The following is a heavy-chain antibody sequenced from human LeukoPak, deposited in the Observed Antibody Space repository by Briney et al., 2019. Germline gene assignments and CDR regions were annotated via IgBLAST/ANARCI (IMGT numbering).Heavy chain of an antibody. V-gene: IGHV1-8*01. CDR2: INPNSGNS. Sequence: ASVKVSCKASGYTFTTHDINWVRQATGQGLEWMGWINPNSGNSGSAQKFQGRLTMTTDTSISTAFMELSSLTSEDTAVYYCARVGSAYYDNRGCYVYYFDDWGQGTLVTVSS. CDR1: GYTFTTHD. J-gene: IGHJ4*02. CDR3: ARVGSAYYDNRGCYVYYFDD. D-gene: IGHD3-22*01.